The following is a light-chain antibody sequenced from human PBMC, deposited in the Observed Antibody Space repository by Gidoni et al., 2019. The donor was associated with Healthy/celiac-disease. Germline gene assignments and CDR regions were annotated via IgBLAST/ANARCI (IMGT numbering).Light chain of an antibody. CDR3: QQYNNWPPWT. CDR2: GAS. V-gene: IGKV3-15*01. Sequence: EIVITHPPPTLSVPPGERATLSCRASPSGSSNLAWYQQKPGQAPRLLIYGASTRATGIPARFSGSGSGTEFTLTSSSLQSEEFAVYYCQQYNNWPPWTFXXXTKVEIK. J-gene: IGKJ1*01. CDR1: PSGSSN.